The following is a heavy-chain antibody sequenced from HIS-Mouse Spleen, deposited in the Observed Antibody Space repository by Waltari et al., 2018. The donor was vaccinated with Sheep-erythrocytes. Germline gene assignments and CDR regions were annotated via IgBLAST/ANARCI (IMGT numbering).Heavy chain of an antibody. Sequence: EVQLVESGGGLVKPGGSLRLSCAASGFTFSSYSMNWVRQAPGKGLEWVSSIGSSSSYIYYADSVKGRFTISRDNAQNSLYLQMNSLRAEDTAVYYCARDTGTDAFDIWGQGTMVTVSS. CDR3: ARDTGTDAFDI. CDR2: IGSSSSYI. CDR1: GFTFSSYS. V-gene: IGHV3-21*01. D-gene: IGHD1-1*01. J-gene: IGHJ3*02.